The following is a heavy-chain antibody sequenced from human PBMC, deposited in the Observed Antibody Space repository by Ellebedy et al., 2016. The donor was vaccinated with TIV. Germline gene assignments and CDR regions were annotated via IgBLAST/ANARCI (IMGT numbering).Heavy chain of an antibody. CDR1: GFTFDDYA. D-gene: IGHD5-18*01. Sequence: SLKISCAASGFTFDDYAMHWVPQAPGQGLEWVSGISWNSGSIGYADSVKGRFTISRDNAKNSLYLQMNSLRAEDTALYYCAKGRGYNYGDVNNWFDPWGQGTLVTVSS. CDR2: ISWNSGSI. J-gene: IGHJ5*02. V-gene: IGHV3-9*01. CDR3: AKGRGYNYGDVNNWFDP.